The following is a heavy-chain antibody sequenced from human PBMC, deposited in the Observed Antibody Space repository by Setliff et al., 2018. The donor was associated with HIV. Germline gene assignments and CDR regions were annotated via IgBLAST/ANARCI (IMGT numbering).Heavy chain of an antibody. V-gene: IGHV4-34*01. Sequence: PSETLSLTCAVYGGSFSGYYWSWIRQPPGKGLEWIGEINHSGSTNYNPSLKSRVTISVDTSKNQFSLKLSSVNAADTAVYYCARVLEQVVSDYWGQGTLVTVSS. CDR3: ARVLEQVVSDY. J-gene: IGHJ4*02. CDR1: GGSFSGYY. CDR2: INHSGST. D-gene: IGHD6-6*01.